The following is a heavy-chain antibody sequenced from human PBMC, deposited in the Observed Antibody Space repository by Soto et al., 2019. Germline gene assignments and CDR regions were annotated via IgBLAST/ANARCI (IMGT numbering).Heavy chain of an antibody. V-gene: IGHV5-10-1*01. Sequence: VASLKISCEGSGDSFTSYWISSVRQMPGKGLEWMGRIDPSDSYTNYSPSFQGHVTISADKPISTAYLQWSSLEASDTAMYYCASPKQLSMGYYYGMDVWGQGTTVTVSS. J-gene: IGHJ6*02. CDR2: IDPSDSYT. CDR3: ASPKQLSMGYYYGMDV. D-gene: IGHD2-2*01. CDR1: GDSFTSYW.